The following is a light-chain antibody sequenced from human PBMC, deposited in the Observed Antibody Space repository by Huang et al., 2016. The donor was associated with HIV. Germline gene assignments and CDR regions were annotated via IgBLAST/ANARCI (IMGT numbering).Light chain of an antibody. CDR2: ATS. V-gene: IGKV3-15*01. CDR1: QSVRDK. CDR3: QQYESWPPLT. J-gene: IGKJ4*01. Sequence: EIVMTQSPDTLSVSPGERATLSCRASQSVRDKLAWYQQTPGQAPRLLLHATSTRGAGVPARFSGSGSGTEFTLTISSLQSEDCGVYYCQQYESWPPLTFGGGTKVEIK.